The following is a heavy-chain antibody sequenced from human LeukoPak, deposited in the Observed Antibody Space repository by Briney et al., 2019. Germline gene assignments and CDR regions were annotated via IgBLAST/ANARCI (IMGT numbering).Heavy chain of an antibody. Sequence: GGSLRLSCAASGFTFSSHSMIWVRQAPGQGLEWVSVIGGSGATTYYADSMKGRFTISRDNSRNTLYLQMNSLRAGDTAVYYCAKDYRGVGPSIDDWGQGTLVTVSS. CDR1: GFTFSSHS. D-gene: IGHD4-11*01. CDR2: IGGSGATT. V-gene: IGHV3-23*01. CDR3: AKDYRGVGPSIDD. J-gene: IGHJ4*02.